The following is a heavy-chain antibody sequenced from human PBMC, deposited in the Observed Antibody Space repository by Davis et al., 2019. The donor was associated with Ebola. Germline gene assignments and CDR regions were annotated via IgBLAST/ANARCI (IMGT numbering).Heavy chain of an antibody. V-gene: IGHV1-69*10. J-gene: IGHJ2*01. Sequence: SVKVSCKASAGTFSSYAISWVRQAPGQGLEWMGGIIPILGIANYAQKFQGRVTITADESTSTAYMELSSLRSEDTAVYYCASGLVRGESYWYFDLWGRGTLVTVSS. CDR1: AGTFSSYA. CDR2: IIPILGIA. D-gene: IGHD6-6*01. CDR3: ASGLVRGESYWYFDL.